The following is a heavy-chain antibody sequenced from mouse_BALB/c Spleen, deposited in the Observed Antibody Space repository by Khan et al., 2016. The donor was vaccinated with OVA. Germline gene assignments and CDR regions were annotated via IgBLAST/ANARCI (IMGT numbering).Heavy chain of an antibody. J-gene: IGHJ3*01. CDR2: VSTGGSYT. CDR1: GFTFSTYG. Sequence: EVELVESGGDLVKPGGSLKLSCGASGFTFSTYGMSWVRQTPDKRLEWVATVSTGGSYTYYQDSVKGRFTISRNNAKNTLYLQMSSLKSEDTAMFYCARLAYYYDSEGFAYWGQGTLVTVSA. CDR3: ARLAYYYDSEGFAY. D-gene: IGHD1-1*01. V-gene: IGHV5-6*01.